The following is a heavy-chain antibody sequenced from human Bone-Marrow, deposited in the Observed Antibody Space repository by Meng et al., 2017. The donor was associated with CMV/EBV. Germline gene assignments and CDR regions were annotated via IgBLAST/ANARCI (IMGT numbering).Heavy chain of an antibody. D-gene: IGHD2-2*01. CDR3: ARDRGYQHYYFDY. CDR1: GFTFSSYA. V-gene: IGHV3-30*04. Sequence: GGSLRLSCAASGFTFSSYAMHWVHQAPGKGLEWVAVISYDGSNKYYADSVKGRFTISRDNSKNTLYLQMNSLRAEDTAVYYCARDRGYQHYYFDYWGQGTLVTVAS. J-gene: IGHJ4*02. CDR2: ISYDGSNK.